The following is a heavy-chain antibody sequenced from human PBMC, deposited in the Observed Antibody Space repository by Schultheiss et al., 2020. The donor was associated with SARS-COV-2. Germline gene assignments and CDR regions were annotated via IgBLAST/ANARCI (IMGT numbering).Heavy chain of an antibody. CDR2: ISYDGSNK. J-gene: IGHJ6*02. Sequence: GGSLRLSCAASGFTFSSYAMHWVRQAPGKGLEWVAVISYDGSNKYYADSVKGRFTISRDNSKNTLYLQMNSLRAEDTAVYYCARAVQDGYVYYYYGMDVWGQGTTVTVSS. V-gene: IGHV3-30*04. D-gene: IGHD6-13*01. CDR1: GFTFSSYA. CDR3: ARAVQDGYVYYYYGMDV.